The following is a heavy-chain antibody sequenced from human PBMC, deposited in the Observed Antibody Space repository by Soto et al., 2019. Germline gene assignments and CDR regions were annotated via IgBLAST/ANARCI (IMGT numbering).Heavy chain of an antibody. Sequence: SETLSLTCAVYGGSFSGYYWSWIRQPPGKGLEWIGEINHSGSTNYNPSLKSRVTISVDTSKNQFSLKLSSVTAADTAVYYCARGAEVGYSYGYYYYYGMDVWGQGTTVTVSS. V-gene: IGHV4-34*01. CDR2: INHSGST. D-gene: IGHD5-18*01. CDR1: GGSFSGYY. CDR3: ARGAEVGYSYGYYYYYGMDV. J-gene: IGHJ6*02.